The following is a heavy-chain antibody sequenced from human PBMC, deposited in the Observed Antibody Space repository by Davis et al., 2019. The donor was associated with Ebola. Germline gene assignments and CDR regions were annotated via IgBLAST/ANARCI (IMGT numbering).Heavy chain of an antibody. Sequence: ASVQVSCKASGYSFTSYYMHWVRQAPAQGLEWMGIINPSGGSTRYAQQFQGRVTMTRDTSTSTVYMELSSLRSEDTAVYYCARLRDYSGYDLGYWGQGTLVTVSS. CDR1: GYSFTSYY. CDR3: ARLRDYSGYDLGY. J-gene: IGHJ4*02. V-gene: IGHV1-46*01. CDR2: INPSGGST. D-gene: IGHD5-12*01.